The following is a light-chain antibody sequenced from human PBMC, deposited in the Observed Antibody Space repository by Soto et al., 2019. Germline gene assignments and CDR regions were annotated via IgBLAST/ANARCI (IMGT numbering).Light chain of an antibody. V-gene: IGKV3-20*01. CDR2: GAS. J-gene: IGKJ1*01. Sequence: EIVLTQSPGAVSLSPGERATLSCRASQSVSSTYLAWYQQKPGQAPRLLMYGASSRATGIPDRFSSSGSGTDFTLTISRLEPEDFAVYYCQQYAGSPTWTFGQGTKVDIK. CDR1: QSVSSTY. CDR3: QQYAGSPTWT.